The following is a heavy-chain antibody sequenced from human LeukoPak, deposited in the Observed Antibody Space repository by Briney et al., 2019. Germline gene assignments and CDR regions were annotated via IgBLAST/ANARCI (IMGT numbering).Heavy chain of an antibody. V-gene: IGHV3-7*04. CDR3: ARGSYSDDDAFDI. Sequence: GGSLRLSCAASGFTFSSYWMTWVRQAPGKVLEWVAKIKQDGSEKYYVDSVRGRFTISRDNVKNSLLLQMDSLRVEDTAVYFCARGSYSDDDAFDIWGQGTMVTVSS. D-gene: IGHD1-26*01. CDR2: IKQDGSEK. CDR1: GFTFSSYW. J-gene: IGHJ3*02.